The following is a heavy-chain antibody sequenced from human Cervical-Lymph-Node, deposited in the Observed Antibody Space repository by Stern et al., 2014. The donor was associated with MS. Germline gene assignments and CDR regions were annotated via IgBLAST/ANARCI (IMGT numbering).Heavy chain of an antibody. J-gene: IGHJ4*02. V-gene: IGHV3-53*01. D-gene: IGHD1-1*01. CDR3: ARDTSSPERSDW. CDR2: ITNVGST. CDR1: GFTVSRDY. Sequence: EVQLVESGGGVIQPGGSLRLSCTASGFTVSRDYMTWVRQAPGKGLEWVSLITNVGSTFYTNSVKGRITISRADSKNPVYLHMTSLRAEDTAMYYCARDTSSPERSDWWGQGTLVTVSS.